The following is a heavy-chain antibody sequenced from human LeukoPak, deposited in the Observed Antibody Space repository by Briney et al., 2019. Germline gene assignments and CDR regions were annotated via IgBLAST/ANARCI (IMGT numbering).Heavy chain of an antibody. Sequence: GGSLRLSCAASGFTFSSYAMSWVRQAPGKGLEWVAAITGSGGTTHYGDSVKGRFTISRDNSKNTLYLQMNSLRAEDTAVYYCAKDSSGYYPTLSDNWGQGTLVIVSS. CDR3: AKDSSGYYPTLSDN. J-gene: IGHJ4*02. V-gene: IGHV3-23*01. CDR2: ITGSGGTT. D-gene: IGHD3-22*01. CDR1: GFTFSSYA.